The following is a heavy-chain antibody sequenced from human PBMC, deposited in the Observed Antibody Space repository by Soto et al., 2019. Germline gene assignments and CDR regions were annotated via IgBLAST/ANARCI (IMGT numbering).Heavy chain of an antibody. D-gene: IGHD3-22*01. CDR1: GGSISNSGNY. J-gene: IGHJ5*02. Sequence: PSETLSLTCSVSGGSISNSGNYWGWIRQPPGKGLEWIGSIYYSGNTHYSPSLKSRVTISIDTSKNQFSLKLTSVTAADTAVYYCARHDRAPDDSSLNWFDPWGQGTMVTVSS. V-gene: IGHV4-39*01. CDR3: ARHDRAPDDSSLNWFDP. CDR2: IYYSGNT.